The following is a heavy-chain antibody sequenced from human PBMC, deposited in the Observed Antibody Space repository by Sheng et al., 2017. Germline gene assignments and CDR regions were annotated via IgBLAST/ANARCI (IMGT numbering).Heavy chain of an antibody. V-gene: IGHV3-23*01. CDR2: IRGSGGST. CDR3: AKGYDILRGAFDY. D-gene: IGHD3-9*01. Sequence: EVQLLESGGGLIQPGGSLRLSCAASGFTFNNYAMSWVRQAPGKGLEWVSSIRGSGGSTYYADSVKGRFTISRDNSKNMVYLQMNSLRAEDTAVYYCAKGYDILRGAFDYWGQGTLVTVSS. CDR1: GFTFNNYA. J-gene: IGHJ4*02.